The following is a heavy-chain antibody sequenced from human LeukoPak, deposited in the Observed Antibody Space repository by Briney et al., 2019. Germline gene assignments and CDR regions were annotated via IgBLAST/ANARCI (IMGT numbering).Heavy chain of an antibody. J-gene: IGHJ4*02. Sequence: ASVKVSCKASGGTFSSYAISWVRQAPGQGLEWMGGIIPIFGTANYAQKFQGRVTITADESTSTAYMELSSLRSEDTAVYYCARARGDYDSSGYYYPFDYWGQGTLVTVSS. CDR1: GGTFSSYA. CDR3: ARARGDYDSSGYYYPFDY. V-gene: IGHV1-69*13. D-gene: IGHD3-22*01. CDR2: IIPIFGTA.